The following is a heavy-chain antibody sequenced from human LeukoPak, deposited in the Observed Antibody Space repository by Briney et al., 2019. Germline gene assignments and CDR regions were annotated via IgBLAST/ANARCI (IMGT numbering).Heavy chain of an antibody. V-gene: IGHV4-30-2*01. CDR2: IYHSGST. Sequence: SQTLSLTCTVSGGSISSGGYYWSWIRQPPGKGLEWIGYIYHSGSTYYNPSLKSRVTISVDRSKNQFSLKLSSVTAADTAVYYCARDFWSGYYAWFDPWGQGTLVTVSS. D-gene: IGHD3-3*01. CDR1: GGSISSGGYY. CDR3: ARDFWSGYYAWFDP. J-gene: IGHJ5*02.